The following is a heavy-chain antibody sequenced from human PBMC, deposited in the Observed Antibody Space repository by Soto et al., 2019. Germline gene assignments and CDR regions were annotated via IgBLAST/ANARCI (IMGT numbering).Heavy chain of an antibody. D-gene: IGHD3-16*01. CDR1: GFTFNTYD. CDR2: FTTSSTYI. J-gene: IGHJ5*02. CDR3: VRSGTARLLRHSWFDT. Sequence: EVQLVESGGGLVKPGGSLRLSCAASGFTFNTYDMNWVRQAPGKGLEWVSSFTTSSTYIYYADPLKGRITISRNKAKNSLFLQMNSLRAEDTAVYYCVRSGTARLLRHSWFDTWGQGTLVTVSS. V-gene: IGHV3-21*01.